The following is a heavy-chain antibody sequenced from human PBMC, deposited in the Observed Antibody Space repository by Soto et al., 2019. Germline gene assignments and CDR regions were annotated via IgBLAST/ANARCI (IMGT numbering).Heavy chain of an antibody. D-gene: IGHD3-3*01. CDR2: IYPGDSDT. V-gene: IGHV5-51*01. J-gene: IGHJ6*02. CDR1: GYSFTSYW. CDR3: ARLQGPYYDFCSCYYYYYYGMDV. Sequence: GESLKISCKGSGYSFTSYWIGWVRQMPGKGLEWMGIIYPGDSDTRYSPSFQGQVTISADKSISTAYLQWSSLKASDTAMYYCARLQGPYYDFCSCYYYYYYGMDVCGQGTTVTVSS.